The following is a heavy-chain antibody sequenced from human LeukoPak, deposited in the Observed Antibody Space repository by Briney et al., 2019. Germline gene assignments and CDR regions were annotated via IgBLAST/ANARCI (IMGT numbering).Heavy chain of an antibody. Sequence: PSETPSLTCTVSDGSISSYYWSWIRQPPGKGLEWIGYIYYSGSTNYNPSLKSRVTISVDTSKNQFSLKLSSVTAADTAVYYCARGLHFWSGYYGYYFDYWGQGTLVTVSS. CDR1: DGSISSYY. CDR3: ARGLHFWSGYYGYYFDY. J-gene: IGHJ4*02. D-gene: IGHD3-3*02. CDR2: IYYSGST. V-gene: IGHV4-59*01.